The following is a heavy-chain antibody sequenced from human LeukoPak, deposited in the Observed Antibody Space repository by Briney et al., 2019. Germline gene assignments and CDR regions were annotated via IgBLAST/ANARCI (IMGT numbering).Heavy chain of an antibody. CDR1: GYTFTNFA. CDR3: ARSPGGNARTWFDY. J-gene: IGHJ4*02. Sequence: ASVKVSCKASGYTFTNFALHWVRQAPGQRLEWMGWTNGATGNTRFSQDFQGRLTIAIDASASTAYIELSSLRSEDTAVYYCARSPGGNARTWFDYWGQGTLVTVSS. V-gene: IGHV1-3*02. D-gene: IGHD4-23*01. CDR2: TNGATGNT.